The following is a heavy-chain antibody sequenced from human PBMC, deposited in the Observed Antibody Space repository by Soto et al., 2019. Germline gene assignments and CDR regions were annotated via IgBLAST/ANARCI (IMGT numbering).Heavy chain of an antibody. J-gene: IGHJ6*02. CDR3: ARTSAGGKYYYGMDV. V-gene: IGHV5-51*01. CDR1: GYSFTNYL. D-gene: IGHD6-13*01. CDR2: IYPEDSET. Sequence: PGDSLKISCKGSGYSFTNYLIGWVRQMPGKDLEWIGIIYPEDSETRYSPSFQGLVTISVDKSISTAYLQWSSLKASDTAMYYCARTSAGGKYYYGMDVWGQGT.